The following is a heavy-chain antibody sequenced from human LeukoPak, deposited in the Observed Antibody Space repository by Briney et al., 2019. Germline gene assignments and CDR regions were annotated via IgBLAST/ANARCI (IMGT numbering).Heavy chain of an antibody. Sequence: GGSLRLSCAASGFTVSSNYMSWVRQAPGKGLEWVSVIYSGGSTYYADSVKGRFTISRDNSKNTLYLQMNSLRAEDTAVYYCARETISEEYCSGGGCYSYWFDPWGQGTLVTVSS. J-gene: IGHJ5*02. CDR1: GFTVSSNY. CDR3: ARETISEEYCSGGGCYSYWFDP. V-gene: IGHV3-53*01. CDR2: IYSGGST. D-gene: IGHD2-15*01.